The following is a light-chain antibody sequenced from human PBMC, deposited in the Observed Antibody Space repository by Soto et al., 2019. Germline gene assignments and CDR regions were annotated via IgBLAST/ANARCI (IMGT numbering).Light chain of an antibody. J-gene: IGKJ2*01. CDR1: GDPPRSHGNRY. Sequence: IVMTQSPISLPRIPGEPASISRRASGDPPRSHGNRYLDWYLQKPGQSPQLPIHLGSNRASGVPDRCSGSGSGTDFTLKISRVEAEDVGVYYCMQVLQTPYTFGQGTRLEIK. V-gene: IGKV2-28*01. CDR3: MQVLQTPYT. CDR2: LGS.